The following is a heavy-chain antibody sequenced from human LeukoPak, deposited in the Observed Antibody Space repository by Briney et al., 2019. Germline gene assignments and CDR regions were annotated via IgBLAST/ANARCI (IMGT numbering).Heavy chain of an antibody. V-gene: IGHV4-34*01. J-gene: IGHJ5*02. D-gene: IGHD1-14*01. CDR2: INHSGST. CDR1: GGSFSGYC. Sequence: SETLSLTCAVYGGSFSGYCWSWIRQPPGKGLEWIGEINHSGSTNYNPSLKSRVTISVDTSKNQFSLKLSSVTAADTAVYYCARGSGLAAWGQGTLATVSS. CDR3: ARGSGLAA.